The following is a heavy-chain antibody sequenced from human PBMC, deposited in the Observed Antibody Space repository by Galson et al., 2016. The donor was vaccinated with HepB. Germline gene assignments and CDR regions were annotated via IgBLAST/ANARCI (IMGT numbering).Heavy chain of an antibody. CDR1: GGSVDSRGHS. Sequence: SETLSLTCTVSGGSVDSRGHSWNWIRQSPGKGLEWIGHSSSTGSTTYTPSLKSRVTISVDTSKDQFSLRLSSVTAADTALYYCARSAVVGPILFNYWGQGILVIVSS. J-gene: IGHJ4*02. CDR2: SSSTGST. V-gene: IGHV4-61*08. D-gene: IGHD2-15*01. CDR3: ARSAVVGPILFNY.